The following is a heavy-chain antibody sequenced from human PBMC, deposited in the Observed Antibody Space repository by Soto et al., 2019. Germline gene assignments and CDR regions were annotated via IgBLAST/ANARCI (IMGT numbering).Heavy chain of an antibody. CDR3: ARDGYYGSGRYSPVDY. V-gene: IGHV4-59*01. Sequence: SETLSLTCTVSGGSISSYYWSWIRQPPGKGLEWIGYIYYSGSTNYNPSLKSRVTISVDTSKNQFSLKLSSVTAADTAVYYCARDGYYGSGRYSPVDYWGQGTLVTVSS. CDR2: IYYSGST. J-gene: IGHJ4*02. D-gene: IGHD3-10*01. CDR1: GGSISSYY.